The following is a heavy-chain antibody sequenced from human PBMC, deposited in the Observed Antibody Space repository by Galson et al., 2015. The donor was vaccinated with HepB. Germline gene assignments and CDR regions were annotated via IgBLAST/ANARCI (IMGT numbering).Heavy chain of an antibody. CDR3: ARDFGGAGDYDS. CDR2: IWDDGSEQ. Sequence: SLRLSCAASGFTFGSYGMRWVRQAPGKGLEWVSLIWDDGSEQDYADSAKGRFTISRDNSKDTLSLQMNSLRAEDTAIYYCARDFGGAGDYDSCGQGNLVTVAS. V-gene: IGHV3-33*01. J-gene: IGHJ4*02. CDR1: GFTFGSYG. D-gene: IGHD3-10*01.